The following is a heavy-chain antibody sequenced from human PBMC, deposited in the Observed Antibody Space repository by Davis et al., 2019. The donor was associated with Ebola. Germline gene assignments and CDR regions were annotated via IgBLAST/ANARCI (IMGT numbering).Heavy chain of an antibody. D-gene: IGHD3-22*01. CDR3: AGHRWESSGSYFDN. Sequence: PSETLSLTCTVSGGSISSSSYYWGWIRQPPGKGLEWIGSIYYSGSTYYNPSLKSRVTISVDTSKSQFSLKVISVTAADTAVYYCAGHRWESSGSYFDNWGQGTLVTVSS. J-gene: IGHJ4*02. CDR1: GGSISSSSYY. V-gene: IGHV4-39*01. CDR2: IYYSGST.